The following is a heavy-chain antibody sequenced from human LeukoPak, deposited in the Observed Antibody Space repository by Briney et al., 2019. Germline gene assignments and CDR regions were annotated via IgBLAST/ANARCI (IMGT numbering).Heavy chain of an antibody. CDR2: ISGSGGST. J-gene: IGHJ4*02. CDR1: GFTFSSYG. Sequence: GESLRLSCAASGFTFSSYGMSWVRQAPGKGLEWVSAISGSGGSTYYADSVKGRFTISRDNSKNTLYLQMNSLRAEDTAIYYCARAPHYNILTGDRLFDYWGQGTLVTVSS. D-gene: IGHD3-9*01. CDR3: ARAPHYNILTGDRLFDY. V-gene: IGHV3-23*01.